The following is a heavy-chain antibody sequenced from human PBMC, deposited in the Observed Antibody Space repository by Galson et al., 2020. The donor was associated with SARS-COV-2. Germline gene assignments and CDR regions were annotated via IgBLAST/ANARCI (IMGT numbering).Heavy chain of an antibody. V-gene: IGHV4-39*07. J-gene: IGHJ2*01. CDR2: INYSGST. Sequence: SETLSLTCNVSGDSIRSSSYYWGWIRQTPGKGLEWIGSINYSGSTFHNPPLKSRVTVSVDTSKNQFSLKLTSVTAADTAVYYCVRDIARYITSRYEFNWYFDPWGRGTLVTVSS. CDR1: GDSIRSSSYY. CDR3: VRDIARYITSRYEFNWYFDP. D-gene: IGHD6-13*01.